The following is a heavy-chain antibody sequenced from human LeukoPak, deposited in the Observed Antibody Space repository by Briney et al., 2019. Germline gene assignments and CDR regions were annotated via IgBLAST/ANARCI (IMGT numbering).Heavy chain of an antibody. V-gene: IGHV4-59*08. CDR3: ARHFNPQLLRGYYYYMAV. J-gene: IGHJ6*02. CDR1: GGSISSYY. CDR2: IYYSGST. Sequence: SETLSLAGTVSGGSISSYYWSWIRQPPGTELEWIGYIYYSGSTNYNPSLKSRVTISVDTSKNQFSLKVSSVTAADTAVYYCARHFNPQLLRGYYYYMAVWGQGTTATVPS. D-gene: IGHD2-15*01.